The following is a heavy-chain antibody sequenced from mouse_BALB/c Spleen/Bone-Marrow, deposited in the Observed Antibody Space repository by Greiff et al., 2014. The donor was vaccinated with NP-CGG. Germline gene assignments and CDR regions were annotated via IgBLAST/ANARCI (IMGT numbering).Heavy chain of an antibody. CDR1: GFNIKDTY. Sequence: VQLQQPGAELVKPGASVKLSCTASGFNIKDTYMHWVKQRPEQGLEWIGRIDPANGNTKYDPKFQGKATITADTSSNTAYLQLSSLTSEDTAVYYCASNYYGSSYGFAYWGQGTLVTVSA. CDR3: ASNYYGSSYGFAY. J-gene: IGHJ3*01. CDR2: IDPANGNT. D-gene: IGHD1-1*01. V-gene: IGHV14-3*02.